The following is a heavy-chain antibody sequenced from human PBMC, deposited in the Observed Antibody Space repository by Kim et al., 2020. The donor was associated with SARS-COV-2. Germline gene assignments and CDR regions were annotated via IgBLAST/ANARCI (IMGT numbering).Heavy chain of an antibody. CDR2: IDSDGSIT. CDR1: GFSFSNNW. CDR3: AKVCYDWFIDY. D-gene: IGHD3-9*01. J-gene: IGHJ4*02. Sequence: GGSLRLSCAASGFSFSNNWMYWVRQAPGKGLVWVSRIDSDGSITNYADSVKGRFIISRDNGKNTLYLQMKSLRAEDTAVYYCAKVCYDWFIDYWVQGTLVTVSS. V-gene: IGHV3-74*01.